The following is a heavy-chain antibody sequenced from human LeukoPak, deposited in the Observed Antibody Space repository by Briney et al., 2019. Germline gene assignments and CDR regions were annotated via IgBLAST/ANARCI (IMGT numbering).Heavy chain of an antibody. CDR1: GGSFSGYY. CDR3: ARGERLRSDDY. D-gene: IGHD5-12*01. J-gene: IGHJ4*02. Sequence: SETLSLTCAVYGGSFSGYYWSWIRQPPGKGLEWIGEINHSGSTNYNPSLKSRVTISVDTSKNQFSLKLSSVTAADTAVYYCARGERLRSDDYWGQGTLVTVSS. V-gene: IGHV4-34*01. CDR2: INHSGST.